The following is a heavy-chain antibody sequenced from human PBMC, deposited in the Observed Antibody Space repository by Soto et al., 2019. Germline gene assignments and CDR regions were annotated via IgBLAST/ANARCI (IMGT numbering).Heavy chain of an antibody. J-gene: IGHJ5*02. Sequence: ASVKVSCPSSGYTFSDYGINWLLQAPGQGLEWMGWISTYNGNTKYSQKFQGRVSMTTDTSTSTAYMELRSLRPDDTAMYFCARAAFTAHNFGINTGLDAWGQGSLGTFSA. CDR2: ISTYNGNT. V-gene: IGHV1-18*04. D-gene: IGHD1-1*01. CDR1: GYTFSDYG. CDR3: ARAAFTAHNFGINTGLDA.